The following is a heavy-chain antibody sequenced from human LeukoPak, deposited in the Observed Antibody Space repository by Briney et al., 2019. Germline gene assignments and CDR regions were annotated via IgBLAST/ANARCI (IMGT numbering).Heavy chain of an antibody. Sequence: ASVTVSCTPSEYTFTPYYMHWVRQAPGQGLEWMGWINPNSGVTNYAQKFQGRVTMTRDTSISAVYMELSRLRSDDTAVYYCARDGTGVYNLVQYWGQGTLVTVSS. J-gene: IGHJ4*02. V-gene: IGHV1-2*02. CDR1: EYTFTPYY. CDR2: INPNSGVT. D-gene: IGHD5-24*01. CDR3: ARDGTGVYNLVQY.